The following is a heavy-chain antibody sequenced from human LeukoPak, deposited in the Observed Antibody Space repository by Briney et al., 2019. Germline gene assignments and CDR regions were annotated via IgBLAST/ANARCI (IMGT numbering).Heavy chain of an antibody. J-gene: IGHJ4*02. D-gene: IGHD6-13*01. CDR3: ARAIAGAGSKGYFDY. CDR1: GYTFTDYY. Sequence: ASVKVSCKASGYTFTDYYMHWVRQAPGQGLEWMGWINPNSGGTNYAQKFQDRVTMTRDTSISTAYMELSRLRSDDTAVYYCARAIAGAGSKGYFDYWGQGTLVAVSS. V-gene: IGHV1-2*02. CDR2: INPNSGGT.